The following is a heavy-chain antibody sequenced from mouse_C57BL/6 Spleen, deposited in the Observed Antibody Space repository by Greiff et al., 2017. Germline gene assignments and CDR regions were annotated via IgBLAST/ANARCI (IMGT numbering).Heavy chain of an antibody. D-gene: IGHD2-3*01. V-gene: IGHV1-64*01. CDR1: GYTFTSYW. J-gene: IGHJ1*03. CDR2: IHPNSGST. Sequence: QVQLQQPGAELVKPGASVKLSCKASGYTFTSYWMHWVKQRPGQGLEWIGMIHPNSGSTNYNEKFKSKATLTVDKSSSTAYMQLSSLTSEDSAVYYCARGSDGYRYFDVWGTGTTVTVSS. CDR3: ARGSDGYRYFDV.